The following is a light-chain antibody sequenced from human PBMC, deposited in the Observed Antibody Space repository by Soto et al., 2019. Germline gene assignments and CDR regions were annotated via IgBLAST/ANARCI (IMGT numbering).Light chain of an antibody. V-gene: IGKV3-11*01. CDR1: KHISVY. CDR2: AAA. J-gene: IGKJ5*01. Sequence: ILLTPSPATLSLSPTIIATLSCRAIKHISVYLAWCRQKPRQAPTLLIYAAANRATGMPARCSGSGSGTDFTLTISSLEPEDFAVYYCQQRNNWPPVITFGQGTRLEIK. CDR3: QQRNNWPPVIT.